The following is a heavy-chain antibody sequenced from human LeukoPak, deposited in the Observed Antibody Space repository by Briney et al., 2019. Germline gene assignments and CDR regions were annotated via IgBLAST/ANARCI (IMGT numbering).Heavy chain of an antibody. CDR2: IYYSGST. Sequence: SETLSLTCTVSGGSISSHYRSWIRQPPGKGLEWIGYIYYSGSTNYNPSLKSRVTISVDTSKNQFSLKLSSVTAADTAAYYCATYSGSYGSNYWGQGTLVTVSS. D-gene: IGHD1-26*01. CDR3: ATYSGSYGSNY. J-gene: IGHJ4*02. V-gene: IGHV4-59*11. CDR1: GGSISSHY.